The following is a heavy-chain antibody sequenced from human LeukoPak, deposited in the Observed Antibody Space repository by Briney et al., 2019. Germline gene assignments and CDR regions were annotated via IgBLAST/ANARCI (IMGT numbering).Heavy chain of an antibody. CDR1: GFTFSDYY. Sequence: PGGSLRLSCAASGFTFSDYYMTWVRQAPGKGLEWVSTLGGDGFNAYYSDSVKGRFTISRDNSKNTLFLQMNSLRAEDAAVYYCAKHLRILEWLFDYWGQGTLVTVSS. CDR2: LGGDGFNA. V-gene: IGHV3-23*01. D-gene: IGHD3-3*01. CDR3: AKHLRILEWLFDY. J-gene: IGHJ4*02.